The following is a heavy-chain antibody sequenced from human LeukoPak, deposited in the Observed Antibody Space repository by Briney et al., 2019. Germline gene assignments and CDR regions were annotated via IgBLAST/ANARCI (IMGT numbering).Heavy chain of an antibody. V-gene: IGHV1-69*13. CDR3: ARPAAYHLPKEMFLYY. D-gene: IGHD2-2*01. J-gene: IGHJ4*02. CDR2: IIPIFGTA. Sequence: ASVKVSCKASGGTFSSSSISWVRQAPGQGLEWMGGIIPIFGTANYAQKFQGRVTITADESTRTAYMKLSSLRSEDTVVYYCARPAAYHLPKEMFLYYWGQGTLVTVSS. CDR1: GGTFSSSS.